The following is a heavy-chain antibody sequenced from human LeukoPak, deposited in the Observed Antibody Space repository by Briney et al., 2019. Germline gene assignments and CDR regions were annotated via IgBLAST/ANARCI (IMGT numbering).Heavy chain of an antibody. CDR1: GYTFTGYY. J-gene: IGHJ5*02. D-gene: IGHD3-10*01. CDR3: ARDRGLVRHTNWLDP. Sequence: ASVKVSCKASGYTFTGYYMHWVRQAPAQGLEWLGRINTVNSNPEIEQKFQDRVTVTTDKSTATAYMELKNLTSDDTAVYYCARDRGLVRHTNWLDPWGQGTLVTVSS. V-gene: IGHV1-18*04. CDR2: INTVNSNP.